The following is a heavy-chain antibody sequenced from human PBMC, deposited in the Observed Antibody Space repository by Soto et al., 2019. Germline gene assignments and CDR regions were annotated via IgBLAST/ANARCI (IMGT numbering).Heavy chain of an antibody. D-gene: IGHD6-13*01. Sequence: EVQLVESGGGLLQPGGSLRLSCAASGFTFSSYNMNWVRQAPGKGLEWVSYISSDSSTIYYADSVKGRFIISRDNAKNSLYLQMNSLRDEDTAVYYCARGGSGIWYGDYWGQGTLVTVSS. CDR3: ARGGSGIWYGDY. CDR2: ISSDSSTI. CDR1: GFTFSSYN. J-gene: IGHJ4*02. V-gene: IGHV3-48*02.